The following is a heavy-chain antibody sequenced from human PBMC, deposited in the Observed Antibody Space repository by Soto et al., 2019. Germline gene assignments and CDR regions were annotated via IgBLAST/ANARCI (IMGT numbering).Heavy chain of an antibody. CDR3: ARDGGAGYCSSTSCPGFDY. J-gene: IGHJ4*02. V-gene: IGHV3-33*08. Sequence: QVQLVESGGGVVQPGRSLRLSCAASGFTFSRYGMHWVRQAPGKGLEWVAVIWYDGSNKYYADSVKGRFTISRDNSKNTLYLQMNSLRAEDTAVYYCARDGGAGYCSSTSCPGFDYWGQGTLVTVSS. CDR2: IWYDGSNK. CDR1: GFTFSRYG. D-gene: IGHD2-2*01.